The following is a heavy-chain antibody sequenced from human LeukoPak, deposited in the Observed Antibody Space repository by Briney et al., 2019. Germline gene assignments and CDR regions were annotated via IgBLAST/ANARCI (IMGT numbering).Heavy chain of an antibody. J-gene: IGHJ4*02. V-gene: IGHV3-21*01. CDR3: ARDRGDGYNSLDY. D-gene: IGHD5-24*01. CDR2: ISSSSSYI. Sequence: GGSLRLSCAASGFTFSSYSMNWVRQAPGKGLEWVSSISSSSSYIYYADSVKGRFTISRDNAKNSLCLQMNSLRAEDTAVYYCARDRGDGYNSLDYWGQGTLVTVSS. CDR1: GFTFSSYS.